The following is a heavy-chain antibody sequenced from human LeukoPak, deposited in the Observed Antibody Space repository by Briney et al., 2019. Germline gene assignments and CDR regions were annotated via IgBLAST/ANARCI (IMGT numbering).Heavy chain of an antibody. CDR1: GGSVSSGSYY. D-gene: IGHD6-19*01. CDR3: AGGRGSNSGWFDY. Sequence: SETLSLTCTVSGGSVSSGSYYWGWIRQPPGKGLEWVGSIYHSGTTYYNPSLKSRLTISVDTSKNQFSLKLSSVTAADTAVYYCAGGRGSNSGWFDYWGQGALVTVSS. J-gene: IGHJ4*02. V-gene: IGHV4-39*07. CDR2: IYHSGTT.